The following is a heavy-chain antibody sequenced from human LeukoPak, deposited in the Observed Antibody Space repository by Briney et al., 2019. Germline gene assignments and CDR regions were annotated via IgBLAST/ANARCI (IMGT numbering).Heavy chain of an antibody. CDR1: GGTFSSYT. Sequence: GASVKVSCKASGGTFSSYTISWVRQAPGQGLEWMGGIIPILGIANYAQKFQGRVTMTRDTSISTAYMELSRLRSDDTAVYYCARTIKLRDSSGYWNYWGQGTLVTVSS. CDR2: IIPILGIA. CDR3: ARTIKLRDSSGYWNY. V-gene: IGHV1-69*10. J-gene: IGHJ4*02. D-gene: IGHD3-22*01.